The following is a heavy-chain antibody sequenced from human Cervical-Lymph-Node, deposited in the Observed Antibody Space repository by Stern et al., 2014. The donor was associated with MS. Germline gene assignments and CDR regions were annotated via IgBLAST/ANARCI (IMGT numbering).Heavy chain of an antibody. D-gene: IGHD3-3*01. CDR1: GYTFTRHD. Sequence: VQLVESGAEVKKPGASVKVSCKASGYTFTRHDINWVRQAIGQGLEWMGWMNPNSGNTGYAQKFQGRLTMTRNTSTTTAYMELSSLRSEDTAVYYCARGRYLEWVAHFDYWGHGSLVTVSS. J-gene: IGHJ4*01. CDR3: ARGRYLEWVAHFDY. CDR2: MNPNSGNT. V-gene: IGHV1-8*01.